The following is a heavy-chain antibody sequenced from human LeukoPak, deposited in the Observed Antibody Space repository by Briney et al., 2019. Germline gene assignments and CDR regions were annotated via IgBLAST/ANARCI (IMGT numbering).Heavy chain of an antibody. Sequence: PGESVNISCKGSGYSFTSYWIVWVRQLPGKSLEWMGIIYPGDSDTRYSPSFQGQVTMSADKSISTAYLQWSSLKASDTAMYYCARLVYDSSGYYQGSDYWGQGTLVTVSS. CDR3: ARLVYDSSGYYQGSDY. V-gene: IGHV5-51*03. J-gene: IGHJ4*02. D-gene: IGHD3-22*01. CDR2: IYPGDSDT. CDR1: GYSFTSYW.